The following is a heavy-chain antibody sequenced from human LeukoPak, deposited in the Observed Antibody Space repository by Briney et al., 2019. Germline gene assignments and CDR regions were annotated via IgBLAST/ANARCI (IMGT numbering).Heavy chain of an antibody. CDR3: ARVGLTGYYRGAFDI. J-gene: IGHJ3*02. Sequence: GASVKVSCKASGYTFSGYYMSWVRQAPGQGLEWMGWINPNSGGTNYAQKFQGWVTMTGDTSISTAYMELSRLRSDDTAVYYCARVGLTGYYRGAFDIWGQGTMVTVSS. V-gene: IGHV1-2*04. D-gene: IGHD3-9*01. CDR2: INPNSGGT. CDR1: GYTFSGYY.